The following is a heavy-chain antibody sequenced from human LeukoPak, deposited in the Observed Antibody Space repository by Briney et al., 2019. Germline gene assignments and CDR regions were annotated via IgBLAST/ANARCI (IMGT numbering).Heavy chain of an antibody. Sequence: ALVKVSCMASGYTFTGYYMHWVRQAPGQGLEWKGWINPNSGGTNYAQKFQGWVTMTRDTSISTAYMELSRLRSEDTAVYYCARSPSGSFDYFDYWGQGTLVTVSS. CDR1: GYTFTGYY. CDR3: ARSPSGSFDYFDY. J-gene: IGHJ4*02. D-gene: IGHD1-26*01. V-gene: IGHV1-2*04. CDR2: INPNSGGT.